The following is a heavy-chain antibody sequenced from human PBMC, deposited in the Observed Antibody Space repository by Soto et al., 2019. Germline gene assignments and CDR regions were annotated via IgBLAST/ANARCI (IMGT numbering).Heavy chain of an antibody. CDR2: ISGSGGST. Sequence: EVQLLESGGGLVQPGGSLRLSCAASGFTFSSYAMSWVRQAPGKGLEWVSAISGSGGSTYYAASVKGRFTISRDNSKNTLDLQMNSLRAEDTAVYYCAKAAGDSGYDSGGFDYWGQGTLVTVSS. CDR3: AKAAGDSGYDSGGFDY. D-gene: IGHD5-12*01. J-gene: IGHJ4*02. CDR1: GFTFSSYA. V-gene: IGHV3-23*01.